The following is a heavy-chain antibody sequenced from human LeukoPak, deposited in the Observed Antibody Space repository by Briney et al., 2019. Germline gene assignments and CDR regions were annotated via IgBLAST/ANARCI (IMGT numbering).Heavy chain of an antibody. CDR1: GFTFSSYA. D-gene: IGHD2-21*02. CDR2: ISDSGGST. Sequence: GGSLRLSCAASGFTFSSYAMSWVRQAPGKGLEWVSAISDSGGSTYSADSVKGRFTISRANSKNTLYLQMNSLRAEDTAVYYCAKGASVVVTAPPDYWGQGTLVTVSS. V-gene: IGHV3-23*01. CDR3: AKGASVVVTAPPDY. J-gene: IGHJ4*02.